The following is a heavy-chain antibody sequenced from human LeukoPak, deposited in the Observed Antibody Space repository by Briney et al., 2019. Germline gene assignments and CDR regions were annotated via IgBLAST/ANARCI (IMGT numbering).Heavy chain of an antibody. CDR3: ARDPDYGSGSSYYFDY. J-gene: IGHJ4*02. CDR1: GFTFSSYG. V-gene: IGHV3-33*01. Sequence: GGSLRLSCAASGFTFSSYGMHWVRQAPGKGLEWVAVIWYDGSNKYYAGSVKGRFTISRDNSKNTLYLQMNSLRAEDTAVYYCARDPDYGSGSSYYFDYWGQGTLVTVSS. D-gene: IGHD3-10*01. CDR2: IWYDGSNK.